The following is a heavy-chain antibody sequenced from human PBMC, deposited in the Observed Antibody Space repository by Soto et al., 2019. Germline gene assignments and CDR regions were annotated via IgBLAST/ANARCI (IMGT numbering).Heavy chain of an antibody. V-gene: IGHV4-59*01. J-gene: IGHJ6*03. CDR2: VYYSGST. Sequence: SETLSLTCTVSGGSISSYYCCWIRQPPGKGQEWVGYVYYSGSTNYNPSLKSRVTITTDTSASTAYMELSSLRPEDTAVYYCASGGDILTGPPPGGYYYYMDVWGKGTTVTLSS. CDR1: GGSISSYY. D-gene: IGHD3-9*01. CDR3: ASGGDILTGPPPGGYYYYMDV.